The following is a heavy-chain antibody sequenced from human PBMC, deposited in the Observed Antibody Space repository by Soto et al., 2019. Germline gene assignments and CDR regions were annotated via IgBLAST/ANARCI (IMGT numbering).Heavy chain of an antibody. J-gene: IGHJ1*01. D-gene: IGHD6-19*01. CDR3: ASDGFSSNSSYGC. CDR2: ISHYNT. CDR1: GYTFTNYR. Sequence: ASGKVSCKASGYTFTNYRITWVRQAPGPGLEWMGWISHYNTKYAQKVQGRVTMTTDTSTSRVCIEMTNLRSNYTAVYYCASDGFSSNSSYGCWGKESLVT. V-gene: IGHV1-18*01.